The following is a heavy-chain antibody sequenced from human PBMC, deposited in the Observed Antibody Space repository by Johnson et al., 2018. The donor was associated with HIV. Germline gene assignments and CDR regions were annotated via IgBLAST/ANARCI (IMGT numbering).Heavy chain of an antibody. CDR3: RSKWGMITSGGGNVFDI. D-gene: IGHD3-16*01. J-gene: IGHJ3*02. V-gene: IGHV3-15*01. CDR2: IKSKTDGGTT. Sequence: MQLVESGGGVVQPGRSLRLSCAASGFTFSSYAMHWVRQAPGKGLEWVGRIKSKTDGGTTDYAAPVKGRFTISRDDSKNTLFLQMNSLKTDDTAVYYCRSKWGMITSGGGNVFDIWGQGTMVIVSS. CDR1: GFTFSSYA.